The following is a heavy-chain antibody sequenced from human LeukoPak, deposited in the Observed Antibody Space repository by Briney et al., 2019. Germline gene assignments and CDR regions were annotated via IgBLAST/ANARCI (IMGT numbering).Heavy chain of an antibody. J-gene: IGHJ4*02. D-gene: IGHD2-8*02. V-gene: IGHV3-49*03. CDR2: IRSRAYGGTT. CDR3: ARDRVGCTGGSCYFGY. Sequence: PGRSLRLSCTASGFTSGDYAMTWFRQAPGKGLEWVGFIRSRAYGGTTECAASVKGRFTISRDDSKSIAYLQMNGLKTEDTAVYYCARDRVGCTGGSCYFGYWGQGTLVTVSP. CDR1: GFTSGDYA.